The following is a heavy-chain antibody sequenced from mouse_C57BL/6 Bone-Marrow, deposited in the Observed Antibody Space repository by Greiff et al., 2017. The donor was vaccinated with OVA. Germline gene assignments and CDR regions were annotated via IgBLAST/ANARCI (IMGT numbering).Heavy chain of an antibody. CDR2: IDPANGNT. Sequence: PEQGLEWIGRIDPANGNTKYAPKFQGKATITADTSSNTAYLQLSSLTSEDTAIYYCAKEFAYWGQGTLVTVSA. V-gene: IGHV14-3*01. J-gene: IGHJ3*01. CDR3: AKEFAY.